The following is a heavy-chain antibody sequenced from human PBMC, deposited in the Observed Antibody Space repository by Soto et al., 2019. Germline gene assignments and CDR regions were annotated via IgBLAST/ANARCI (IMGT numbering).Heavy chain of an antibody. V-gene: IGHV3-33*01. CDR1: GFTFSSYG. Sequence: QVQLVESGGGVVQPGRSLRLSCAASGFTFSSYGMHWVRQAPGKGLEWVAVIWYDGSNKYYADSVKGRFTISRDNSKNTLYLQMNSLRAEDTAVYYCARDTFRRGISSGPLGGPFDYWGQGTLVTVSS. CDR3: ARDTFRRGISSGPLGGPFDY. CDR2: IWYDGSNK. J-gene: IGHJ4*02. D-gene: IGHD3-22*01.